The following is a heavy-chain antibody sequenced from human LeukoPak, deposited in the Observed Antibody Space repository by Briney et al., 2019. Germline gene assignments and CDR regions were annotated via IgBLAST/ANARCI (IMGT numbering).Heavy chain of an antibody. CDR3: ARDGIQLPDTLDY. Sequence: GGSLRLSCAASGFTFNNYAMTWVRQAPGKGLQWVSTINGGDNGDNTYYADSVKGRFTVSRDNSKNTVYLQMNSLRVEDTAVYYCARDGIQLPDTLDYWGPGTLVTVSS. CDR1: GFTFNNYA. D-gene: IGHD1-1*01. V-gene: IGHV3-23*01. J-gene: IGHJ4*02. CDR2: INGGDNGDNT.